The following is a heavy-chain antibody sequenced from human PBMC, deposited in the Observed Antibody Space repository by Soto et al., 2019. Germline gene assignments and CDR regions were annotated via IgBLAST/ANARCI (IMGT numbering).Heavy chain of an antibody. J-gene: IGHJ5*02. CDR2: ISAYNGNT. CDR1: GYTFTSYG. CDR3: AREYYDYIWGSYRYTSNNWFDL. Sequence: GASVKVSWKASGYTFTSYGISWVRQAPGQGLEWMGWISAYNGNTNYAQKLQGRVTMTTDTSTSTAYMELRSLRSDDTAVYYCAREYYDYIWGSYRYTSNNWFDLWAQGTLVTVSS. V-gene: IGHV1-18*01. D-gene: IGHD3-16*02.